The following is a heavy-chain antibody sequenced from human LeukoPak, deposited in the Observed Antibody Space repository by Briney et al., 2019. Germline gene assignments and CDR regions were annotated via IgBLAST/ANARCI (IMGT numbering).Heavy chain of an antibody. V-gene: IGHV3-48*03. Sequence: GGSLRLSCAASGFTFSSYEMNWVRQAPGKGLEWVSYISSSGSTIYYADSVKGRFTISRDNAKNSLYLQMNSLRAEDTAVYYCARPFSSGFAFDIWGQGTMVTVSS. D-gene: IGHD6-19*01. CDR3: ARPFSSGFAFDI. CDR1: GFTFSSYE. J-gene: IGHJ3*02. CDR2: ISSSGSTI.